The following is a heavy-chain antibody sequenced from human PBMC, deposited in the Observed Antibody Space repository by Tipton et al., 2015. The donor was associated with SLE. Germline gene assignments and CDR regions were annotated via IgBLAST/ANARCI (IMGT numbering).Heavy chain of an antibody. J-gene: IGHJ6*03. CDR2: INPSGGST. V-gene: IGHV1-46*01. Sequence: QSGAEVKKPGASVKVSCKASGYTFTSYYMHWVRQAPGQGLEWMGIINPSGGSTSYAQKFQGRVTMTRDTSTSTVYMELSSLRSEDTAVYYCARAAGTKDYYYYYMDVWGKGTTVTVSS. CDR3: ARAAGTKDYYYYYMDV. CDR1: GYTFTSYY. D-gene: IGHD6-13*01.